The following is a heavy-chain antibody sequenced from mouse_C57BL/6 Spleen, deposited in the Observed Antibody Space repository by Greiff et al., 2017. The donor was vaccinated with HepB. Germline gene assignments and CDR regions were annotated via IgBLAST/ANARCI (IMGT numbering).Heavy chain of an antibody. D-gene: IGHD1-1*01. V-gene: IGHV1-55*01. CDR1: GYTFTSYW. Sequence: QVQLQQPGAELVKPGASVKMSCKASGYTFTSYWITWVKQRPGQGLEWIGDIYPGSGSTNYNEKFKSKATLTVDTSSSTAYMQLSSLASEDSAVYYWARDYGSSYERYVDVWGTGTTVTVSS. CDR3: ARDYGSSYERYVDV. CDR2: IYPGSGST. J-gene: IGHJ1*03.